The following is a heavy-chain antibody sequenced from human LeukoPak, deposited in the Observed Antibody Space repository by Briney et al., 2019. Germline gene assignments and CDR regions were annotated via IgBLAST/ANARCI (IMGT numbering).Heavy chain of an antibody. D-gene: IGHD3-22*01. CDR2: ISSSGSTI. V-gene: IGHV3-11*01. CDR3: AKDFPGGMIVVVIKVS. Sequence: GGSLRLSCAASGFTFSDYYMSWIRQAPGKGLEWVSYISSSGSTIYYADSVKGRFTISRDNSKNTLYLQMNSLRAEDTAVYYCAKDFPGGMIVVVIKVSWGQGTLVTVSS. CDR1: GFTFSDYY. J-gene: IGHJ4*02.